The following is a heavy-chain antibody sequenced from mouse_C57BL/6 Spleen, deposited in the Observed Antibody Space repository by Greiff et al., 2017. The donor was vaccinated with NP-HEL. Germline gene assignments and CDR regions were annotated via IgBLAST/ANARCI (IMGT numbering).Heavy chain of an antibody. CDR1: GFTFSSYA. J-gene: IGHJ4*01. V-gene: IGHV5-9-1*02. Sequence: EVQVVESGEGLVKPGGSLKLSCAASGFTFSSYAMSWVRQTPEKRLEWVAYISSGGDYIYYADTVKGRFTISRDNARNTLYLQMSSLKSEDTAMYYCTRDRYDGYYEAMDYWGQGTSVTVSS. CDR3: TRDRYDGYYEAMDY. D-gene: IGHD2-3*01. CDR2: ISSGGDYI.